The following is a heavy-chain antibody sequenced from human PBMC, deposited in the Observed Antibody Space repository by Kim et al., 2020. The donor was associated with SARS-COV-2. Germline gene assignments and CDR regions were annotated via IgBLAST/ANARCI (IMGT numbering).Heavy chain of an antibody. CDR2: LNYSGST. J-gene: IGHJ5*02. CDR1: GGSISSSSYY. Sequence: SETLSLTCAVSGGSISSSSYYWGWIRQPPGKGLEWIGSLNYSGSTYYNPSLQSRVTISVDTSKNQFSLKMSSVTAADTAVYYCARHCRIVAEWFDPWGQGTLVTVSS. V-gene: IGHV4-39*01. CDR3: ARHCRIVAEWFDP. D-gene: IGHD6-13*01.